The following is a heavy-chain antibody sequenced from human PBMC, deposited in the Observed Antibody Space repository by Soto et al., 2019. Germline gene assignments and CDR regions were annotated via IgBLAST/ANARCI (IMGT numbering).Heavy chain of an antibody. CDR1: GFTFDDYT. V-gene: IGHV3-43*01. CDR2: ISWDGGST. D-gene: IGHD6-6*01. J-gene: IGHJ6*02. Sequence: GGSLRLSCAASGFTFDDYTMHWVRQAPGKGLEWVSLISWDGGSTYYADSVKGRFTISRDNSKNSLYLQMNSLRTEDTALYYCAKDLYSGSSSSNYYYYGMDVWGQGTTVTVSS. CDR3: AKDLYSGSSSSNYYYYGMDV.